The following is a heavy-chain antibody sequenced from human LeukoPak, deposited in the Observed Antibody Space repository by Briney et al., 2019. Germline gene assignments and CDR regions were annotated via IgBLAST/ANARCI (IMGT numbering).Heavy chain of an antibody. D-gene: IGHD3-22*01. Sequence: GGTLRLSCAASGFTFSSSWMHRVRQAPGKGLEWVSYISSSGSTIYYADSVKGRFTISRDNAKNSLYLQMNSLRAEDTAVYYCARDHYNSSGYGYYFDSWGQGTLVTVSS. V-gene: IGHV3-48*04. CDR3: ARDHYNSSGYGYYFDS. J-gene: IGHJ4*02. CDR2: ISSSGSTI. CDR1: GFTFSSSW.